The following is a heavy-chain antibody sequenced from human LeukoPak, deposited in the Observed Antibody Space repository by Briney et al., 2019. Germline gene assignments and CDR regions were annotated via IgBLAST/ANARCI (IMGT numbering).Heavy chain of an antibody. D-gene: IGHD2-8*01. CDR3: ARRQASCTNGVCYTLYGMDV. J-gene: IGHJ6*02. CDR2: IYPGDSDT. V-gene: IGHV5-51*01. Sequence: GESLKISCKGSGYSFTSYWICWVRQMPGKGLEWMGIIYPGDSDTRYSPSFQGQVTISADKSISTAYLQWSSLKASDTAMYYCARRQASCTNGVCYTLYGMDVWGQGTTVTVSS. CDR1: GYSFTSYW.